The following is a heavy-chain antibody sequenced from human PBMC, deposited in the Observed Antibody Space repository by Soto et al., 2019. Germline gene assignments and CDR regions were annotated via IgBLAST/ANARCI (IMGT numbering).Heavy chain of an antibody. Sequence: GGSLRLSCAASGFTFNNAWMSWVRQAPGKGLEWVGRIKGEADGGTTDYAAPVKGRITISRDHSKDTLYLRMNSLKTEDTAVYYCTKGLSNGYYNFDYWGQGTPVTV. CDR3: TKGLSNGYYNFDY. J-gene: IGHJ4*02. D-gene: IGHD3-22*01. CDR1: GFTFNNAW. CDR2: IKGEADGGTT. V-gene: IGHV3-15*01.